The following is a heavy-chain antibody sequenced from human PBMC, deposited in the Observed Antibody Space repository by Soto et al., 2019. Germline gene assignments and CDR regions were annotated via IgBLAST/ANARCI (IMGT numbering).Heavy chain of an antibody. J-gene: IGHJ4*02. CDR1: GGTFSSYT. CDR3: ASDPPYCGGVCDADYFDY. D-gene: IGHD2-21*02. Sequence: QVQLVHSGAEVKKPGSSVKVSCKASGGTFSSYTISWVRQAPGQGLEWMGRIIPILGIANYAQKFQGRVAITADKSTSPDYMERSRLRSEDTAVYYCASDPPYCGGVCDADYFDYWGQGTLVTVSS. V-gene: IGHV1-69*02. CDR2: IIPILGIA.